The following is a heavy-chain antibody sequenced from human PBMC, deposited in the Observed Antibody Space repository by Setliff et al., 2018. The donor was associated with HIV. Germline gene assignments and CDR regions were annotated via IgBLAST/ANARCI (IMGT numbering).Heavy chain of an antibody. CDR3: ARVITMVWTTFDP. Sequence: SETLSLTCAVSGGSISSSNWWSWVRQPPGKGLEWIGEIYHSGGTNYYPSLKSRVTISLDKSKNHFSLELRSVTAADTAVYYCARVITMVWTTFDPWGQGTLVTVSS. J-gene: IGHJ5*02. V-gene: IGHV4-4*02. CDR2: IYHSGGT. CDR1: GGSISSSNW. D-gene: IGHD3-10*01.